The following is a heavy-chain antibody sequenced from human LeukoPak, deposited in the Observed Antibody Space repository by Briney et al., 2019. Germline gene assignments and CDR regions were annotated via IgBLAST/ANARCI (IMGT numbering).Heavy chain of an antibody. CDR3: ARDYSTGWHYFDN. CDR1: GFTFRGHA. J-gene: IGHJ4*02. V-gene: IGHV3-30*04. D-gene: IGHD6-19*01. CDR2: ISYDGGKK. Sequence: GGSLRLSCVGSGFTFRGHAMHWVRQAPGKGLERVALISYDGGKKYHADSVKGRFTISRDNSKNTLYLQMNSLRAEDTAVYYCARDYSTGWHYFDNWGQGTLVTVSS.